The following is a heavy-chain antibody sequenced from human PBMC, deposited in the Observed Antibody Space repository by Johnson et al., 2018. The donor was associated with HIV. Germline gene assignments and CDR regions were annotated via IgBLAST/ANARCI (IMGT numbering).Heavy chain of an antibody. V-gene: IGHV3-20*04. J-gene: IGHJ3*02. CDR2: INWNGGSP. CDR1: GFTFSSYA. Sequence: MLLVESGGGLVQPGGSLRLSCAASGFTFSSYAMSWVRQAPGQGLEWVSGINWNGGSPGYADSVKGRFTISRDNAKHSLYLQINSLKSEDTAVYYCATEPKAFDIWGQGTLVTVSS. CDR3: ATEPKAFDI.